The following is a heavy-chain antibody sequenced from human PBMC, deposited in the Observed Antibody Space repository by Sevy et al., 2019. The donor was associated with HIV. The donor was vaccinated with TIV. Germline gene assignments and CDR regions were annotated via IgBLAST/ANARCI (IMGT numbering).Heavy chain of an antibody. D-gene: IGHD3-3*01. CDR2: IYDSGSA. Sequence: SETLSLTCTVSGDSISNYYWSWIRQPAGKGLEWIGRIYDSGSATYNPSLESRVTMSADTTENQLSLKLNSVTAADTAVYYCARDRVTIFGVTIDYYFDYWGQGTLVTVSS. CDR3: ARDRVTIFGVTIDYYFDY. CDR1: GDSISNYY. V-gene: IGHV4-4*07. J-gene: IGHJ4*02.